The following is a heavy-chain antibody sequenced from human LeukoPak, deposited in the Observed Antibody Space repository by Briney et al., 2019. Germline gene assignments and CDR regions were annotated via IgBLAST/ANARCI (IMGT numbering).Heavy chain of an antibody. CDR2: ISYDGSDK. V-gene: IGHV3-30*18. CDR3: AKDTSSWCNWFDP. CDR1: GFTFSSYG. D-gene: IGHD6-13*01. Sequence: GGSQRLSCAASGFTFSSYGMHWVRQAPGKGLEWVAVISYDGSDKSYADSVKGRFTISRDNSKNTLFLQMNSLRAEDTAVYYCAKDTSSWCNWFDPWGQGTLVTVSS. J-gene: IGHJ5*02.